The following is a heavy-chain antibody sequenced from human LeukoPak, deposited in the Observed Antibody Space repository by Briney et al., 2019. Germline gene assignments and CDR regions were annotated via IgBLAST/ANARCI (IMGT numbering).Heavy chain of an antibody. D-gene: IGHD6-13*01. CDR2: IRYDGSNK. Sequence: GGSLRLSCAVSGFTFSSYGMHWVRQAPGKGLESGAFIRYDGSNKYYADSVKGRFTISRDNSKKPLYLQMNSLRAEDTAVYYCAKPYYSSRGKFDYWGQGTLVTVSS. V-gene: IGHV3-30*02. CDR3: AKPYYSSRGKFDY. CDR1: GFTFSSYG. J-gene: IGHJ4*02.